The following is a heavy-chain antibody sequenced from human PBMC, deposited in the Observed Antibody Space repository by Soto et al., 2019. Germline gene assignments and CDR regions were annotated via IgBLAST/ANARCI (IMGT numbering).Heavy chain of an antibody. V-gene: IGHV4-30-4*01. CDR1: GGSISSGDYY. CDR2: TYYSGST. J-gene: IGHJ4*02. CDR3: ARGYRGYENY. Sequence: SETLSLTCTVSGGSISSGDYYWSWIRQPPGKGLEWIGNTYYSGSTNYNPSLKSRLTISVDTSKNQFSLKLSSVTAADTAVYYCARGYRGYENYWGQGTLVTVSS. D-gene: IGHD5-12*01.